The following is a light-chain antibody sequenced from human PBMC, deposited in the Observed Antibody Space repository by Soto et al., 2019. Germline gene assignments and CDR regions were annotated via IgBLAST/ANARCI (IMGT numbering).Light chain of an antibody. CDR2: EVS. V-gene: IGLV2-14*01. CDR3: ASYTSSSSYV. Sequence: VLTQPASVSGSPGQSITISCTGTSSDVGGYNYVSWYQQHPGKAPKLMIYEVSNRPSGVSNRFSGSKSGNTASLTISGLQAEDEADYYCASYTSSSSYVFGTGTKVTVL. CDR1: SSDVGGYNY. J-gene: IGLJ1*01.